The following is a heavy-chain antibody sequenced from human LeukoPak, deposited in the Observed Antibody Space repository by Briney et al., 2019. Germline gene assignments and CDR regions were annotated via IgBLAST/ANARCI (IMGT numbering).Heavy chain of an antibody. CDR1: GVSISSGDYY. J-gene: IGHJ4*02. CDR2: ISYSGSN. D-gene: IGHD3-22*01. CDR3: ARGLYDGSSYYHFGY. V-gene: IGHV4-30-4*01. Sequence: PSQTLSLTCTVSGVSISSGDYYWNWIRQPPGKGLEWIGYISYSGSNCYNPSLKRRVSISVDTSKNQFSLRLSSVTAADTAVYFWARGLYDGSSYYHFGYWGQGTLVTVSS.